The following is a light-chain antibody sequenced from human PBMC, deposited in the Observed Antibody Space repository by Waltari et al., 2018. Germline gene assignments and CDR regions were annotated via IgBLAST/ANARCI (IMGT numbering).Light chain of an antibody. V-gene: IGKV2-24*01. CDR3: MQSTQLPWT. Sequence: DIAMTQTPLSSPVSLGQPASISCKPSQSLVHRDGSTYFSWLHQRPGQPPRLLIYKISNRFSGVPDRFSGSGAVTDFTLRISRVEPEDVGVYYCMQSTQLPWTFGQGTKVEIK. J-gene: IGKJ1*01. CDR1: QSLVHRDGSTY. CDR2: KIS.